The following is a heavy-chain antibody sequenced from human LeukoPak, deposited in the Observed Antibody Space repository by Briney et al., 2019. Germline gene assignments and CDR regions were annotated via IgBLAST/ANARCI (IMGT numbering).Heavy chain of an antibody. V-gene: IGHV4-39*01. J-gene: IGHJ3*02. CDR3: ASRKWDFFDAFDI. CDR1: GGSISSSSYY. Sequence: SETLSLTCTVSGGSISSSSYYWGWIRQPPGKGLEWIGSIYYSGSTYYNPSLKSRVTISVDTSKNQFSLKLSSVTATDTAVYYCASRKWDFFDAFDIWGQGTMVTVSS. D-gene: IGHD1-26*01. CDR2: IYYSGST.